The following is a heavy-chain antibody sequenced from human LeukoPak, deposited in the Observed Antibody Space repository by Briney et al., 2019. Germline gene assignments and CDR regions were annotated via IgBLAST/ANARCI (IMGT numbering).Heavy chain of an antibody. V-gene: IGHV3-74*01. D-gene: IGHD6-6*01. Sequence: GGSLRLSCAASGFTFSSYWMHWVRQAPGKGLVWVSRISDGGSTTTYADSVKGRFTISRDNAKNSLYLQINSLRAEDTAVYYCARSSYSSSSSVWGQGTMVTVSS. J-gene: IGHJ3*01. CDR1: GFTFSSYW. CDR2: ISDGGSTT. CDR3: ARSSYSSSSSV.